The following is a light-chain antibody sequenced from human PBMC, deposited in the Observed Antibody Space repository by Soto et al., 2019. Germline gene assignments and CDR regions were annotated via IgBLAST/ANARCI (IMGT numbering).Light chain of an antibody. CDR3: SSYTPSRNTYV. J-gene: IGLJ1*01. Sequence: QSALTPPASVSGSRGQSITMSCTGTSTDLHNNNYVSWYQQPPGRAPKLIIYHVSYRPSGVPNRFSGSKSDSSASLTISGPQAEDEADYYCSSYTPSRNTYVVGTGTKVTVL. CDR1: STDLHNNNY. V-gene: IGLV2-14*03. CDR2: HVS.